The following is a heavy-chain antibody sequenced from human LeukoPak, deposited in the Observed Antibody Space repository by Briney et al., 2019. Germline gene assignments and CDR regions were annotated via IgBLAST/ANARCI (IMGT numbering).Heavy chain of an antibody. D-gene: IGHD3-10*01. CDR3: ARSELLWFGKVNSGFDF. V-gene: IGHV4-59*01. CDR1: GGSISTYY. Sequence: SETLSLTCTVSGGSISTYYWSWIRQPPGKGMEWIGYVYYSGSTNYNPSLMSRVTISVDTSENQFSLKMSSVTAADTAMYYCARSELLWFGKVNSGFDFWGQGTLVTVSS. J-gene: IGHJ4*02. CDR2: VYYSGST.